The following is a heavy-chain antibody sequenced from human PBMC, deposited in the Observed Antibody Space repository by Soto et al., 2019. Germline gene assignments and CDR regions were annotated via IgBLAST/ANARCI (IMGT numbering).Heavy chain of an antibody. Sequence: PRASVKVSCKASGYTITSYGISWVRQAPGQGLEWMGWISAYNGNTNYAQKLQGRVTMTTDTSTSTAYMELRSLRSDDTAVYYCARSRLYYYGSGSYAWVGDFDYWGQGTLVTVSS. J-gene: IGHJ4*02. V-gene: IGHV1-18*01. CDR1: GYTITSYG. CDR2: ISAYNGNT. CDR3: ARSRLYYYGSGSYAWVGDFDY. D-gene: IGHD3-10*01.